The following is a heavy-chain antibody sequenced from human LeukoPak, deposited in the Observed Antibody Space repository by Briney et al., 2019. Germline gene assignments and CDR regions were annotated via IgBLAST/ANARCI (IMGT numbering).Heavy chain of an antibody. J-gene: IGHJ6*02. CDR2: IWYDGSAI. Sequence: GGSLRLSCSASGFTFSRYGMHWVRQAPGKGLEWVAVIWYDGSAIYYADSVRGRFTLSRDNSKNTVYLQMNSLRAEDTAVYYCARDLLDCSGGTCYTPGLDVWGQGTTVSVSS. V-gene: IGHV3-33*01. CDR1: GFTFSRYG. D-gene: IGHD2-15*01. CDR3: ARDLLDCSGGTCYTPGLDV.